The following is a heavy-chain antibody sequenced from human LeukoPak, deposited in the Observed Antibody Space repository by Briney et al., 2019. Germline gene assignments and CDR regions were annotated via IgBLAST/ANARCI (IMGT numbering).Heavy chain of an antibody. D-gene: IGHD2-2*01. J-gene: IGHJ5*02. Sequence: SSETLSLTCTVSGGSISSSSYYWGWIRQPPGKGLEWIGSIYYSGSTYYNPSLKSRVTMSVDTSKNQFSLKLSSVTAADTAVYYCARGKTANVERSSKDNWFDPWGQGTLVTVSS. CDR1: GGSISSSSYY. CDR3: ARGKTANVERSSKDNWFDP. V-gene: IGHV4-39*07. CDR2: IYYSGST.